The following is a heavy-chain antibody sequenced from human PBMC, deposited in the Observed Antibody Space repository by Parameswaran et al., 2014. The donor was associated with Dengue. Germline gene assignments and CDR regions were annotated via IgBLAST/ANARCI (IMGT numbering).Heavy chain of an antibody. V-gene: IGHV1-2*02. CDR2: MNPNRGGT. Sequence: WVRQAPGQGLEWMGWMNPNRGGTNYAQKFQGRVTMTRDASISTAYMELSRLRSDDTAVYYCARSIPEENPEGDYWGQGTLVTVSS. D-gene: IGHD2-21*01. J-gene: IGHJ4*02. CDR3: ARSIPEENPEGDY.